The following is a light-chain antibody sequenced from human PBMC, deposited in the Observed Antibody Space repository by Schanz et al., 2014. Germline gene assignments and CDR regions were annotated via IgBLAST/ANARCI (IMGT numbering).Light chain of an antibody. CDR1: SSDIGTYNY. CDR2: DVS. CDR3: SSYTRSSTQV. J-gene: IGLJ3*02. Sequence: QSALAQPASVSGSPGQSITISCTGTSSDIGTYNYISWYQHHPGKAPKLMIYDVSNRPSGVSSRFSGSKSGNTASLTISGLQAEDEADYYCSSYTRSSTQVFGGGTKLTVL. V-gene: IGLV2-14*03.